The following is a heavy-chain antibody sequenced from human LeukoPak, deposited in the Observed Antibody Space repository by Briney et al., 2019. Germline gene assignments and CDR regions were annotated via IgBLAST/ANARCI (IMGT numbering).Heavy chain of an antibody. V-gene: IGHV4-59*08. D-gene: IGHD5-18*01. CDR1: GGSISSYY. CDR2: IYYSGST. Sequence: SETLSLTCTVSGGSISSYYWSWIRQPPGKGLEWIGYIYYSGSTNYNPSLKSRVTISVDTSKNQFSLKLSSVTAADTAVYYCASLVDTAMSYWGQGTLVTASS. CDR3: ASLVDTAMSY. J-gene: IGHJ4*02.